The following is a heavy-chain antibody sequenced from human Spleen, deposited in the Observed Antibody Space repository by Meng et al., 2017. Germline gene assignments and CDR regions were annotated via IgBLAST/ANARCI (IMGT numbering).Heavy chain of an antibody. D-gene: IGHD6-19*01. CDR2: ISGSDDST. J-gene: IGHJ3*02. CDR3: AKDWGVAGTDAFDI. CDR1: GFTFSSYA. Sequence: GGSLRLSCAASGFTFSSYAMSWVRQAPGKGLEWVSGISGSDDSTYYADSGKGRFTISRDNSKNTMYLQMNSLRVEDTAVYYCAKDWGVAGTDAFDIWGQGTVVTVSS. V-gene: IGHV3-23*01.